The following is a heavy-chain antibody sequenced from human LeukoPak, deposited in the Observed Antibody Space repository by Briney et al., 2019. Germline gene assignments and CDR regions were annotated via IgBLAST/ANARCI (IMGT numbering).Heavy chain of an antibody. CDR2: ISSSSSTI. J-gene: IGHJ6*02. Sequence: PGGSLRLSCAASGFTFSSYSMNWVRQAPGKGLEWVSYISSSSSTIYYADSVKGRFTISRDNAKNSLYLQMNSLRAEDTAVYYCARYPHSCSSTRCYRSGMDVWGQGTTVTVSS. CDR1: GFTFSSYS. D-gene: IGHD2-2*01. V-gene: IGHV3-48*01. CDR3: ARYPHSCSSTRCYRSGMDV.